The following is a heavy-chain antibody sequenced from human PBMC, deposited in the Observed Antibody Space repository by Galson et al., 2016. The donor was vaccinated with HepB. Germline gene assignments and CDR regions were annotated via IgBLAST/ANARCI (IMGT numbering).Heavy chain of an antibody. J-gene: IGHJ4*02. CDR2: ISYDGSNQ. CDR1: GFTFSKYA. Sequence: SLRLSCADSGFTFSKYAMHWVRQTPGKGLEWVAIISYDGSNQYYADSVKGRFTISRDNSQNALYLQLNSLSADDTAMLYCARIAADGSTFDYWGQGTLVTVSS. CDR3: ARIAADGSTFDY. V-gene: IGHV3-30*03. D-gene: IGHD6-13*01.